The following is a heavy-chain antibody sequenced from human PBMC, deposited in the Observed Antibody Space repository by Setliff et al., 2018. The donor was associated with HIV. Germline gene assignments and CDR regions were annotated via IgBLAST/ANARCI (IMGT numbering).Heavy chain of an antibody. CDR3: ARTITMIQWGYYYYYMDV. V-gene: IGHV3-7*01. CDR1: GFTFSSCW. Sequence: GESLKISCAASGFTFSSCWMSWVRQAPGKGLEWVANIKQDGSEKYYVDSVKGRFTISRDNAKNSMSLQMDSLRAEDTAVYYCARTITMIQWGYYYYYMDVWGKGATVTVSS. J-gene: IGHJ6*03. D-gene: IGHD3-22*01. CDR2: IKQDGSEK.